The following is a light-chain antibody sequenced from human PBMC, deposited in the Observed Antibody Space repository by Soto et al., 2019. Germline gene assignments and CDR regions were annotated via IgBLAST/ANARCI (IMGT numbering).Light chain of an antibody. V-gene: IGLV1-47*02. CDR2: YNS. CDR3: AAWDDGLLGQV. CDR1: SSNIGSNN. Sequence: QSALTQPPSVSGTPGQRVTVSCSGTSSNIGSNNVYWYQQVPGMAPKLLIFYNSQRPSGVPDQFSGSKSGTSASLAISGLRSEDEADYYCAAWDDGLLGQVFGTGTKVTVL. J-gene: IGLJ1*01.